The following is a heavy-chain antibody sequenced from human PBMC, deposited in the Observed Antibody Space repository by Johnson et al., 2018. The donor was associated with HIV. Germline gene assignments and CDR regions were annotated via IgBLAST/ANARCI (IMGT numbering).Heavy chain of an antibody. Sequence: QVQLVESGGGVVQPGRSLRLSCAASGFTFSSYGMHWVRQAPGKGLEWVAVISDDGSNKYYGDSVKGRFTISRDNSKNTLYLQMNSLRAEDTAVYYCARVLWFGELFSRAFDIWGQGTMVTVSS. V-gene: IGHV3-30*19. CDR2: ISDDGSNK. CDR1: GFTFSSYG. D-gene: IGHD3-10*01. J-gene: IGHJ3*02. CDR3: ARVLWFGELFSRAFDI.